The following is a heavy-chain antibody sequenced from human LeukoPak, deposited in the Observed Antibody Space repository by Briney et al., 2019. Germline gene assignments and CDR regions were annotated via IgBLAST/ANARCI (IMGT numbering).Heavy chain of an antibody. CDR1: GFTFDDYA. CDR2: ISWNSGSI. CDR3: AKDKGRYYYYYMDV. V-gene: IGHV3-9*03. Sequence: GGSLRLSCAASGFTFDDYAMHWVRQAPGKGLEWVSGISWNSGSIGYADSVKGRFTISRDNAKNSLYLQMNSLRAEDMALYYCAKDKGRYYYYYMDVWGKGTTVTVSS. J-gene: IGHJ6*03.